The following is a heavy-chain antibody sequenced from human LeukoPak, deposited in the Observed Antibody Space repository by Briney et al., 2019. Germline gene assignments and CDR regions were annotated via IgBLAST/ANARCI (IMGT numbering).Heavy chain of an antibody. V-gene: IGHV4-39*07. CDR2: IYYSGST. CDR3: ARASGWYYYYYYMDV. Sequence: SETLSLTCTVSGGSISSSSYYWGWIRQPPGKGLEWIGSIYYSGSTYYNPSLKSRVTISVDTSKNQFSLKRSSVTAADTAVYYCARASGWYYYYYYMDVWGKGTTVTVSS. J-gene: IGHJ6*03. CDR1: GGSISSSSYY. D-gene: IGHD6-19*01.